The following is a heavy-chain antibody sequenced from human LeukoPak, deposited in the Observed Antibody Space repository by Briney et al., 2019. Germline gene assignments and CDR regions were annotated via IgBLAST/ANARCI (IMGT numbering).Heavy chain of an antibody. J-gene: IGHJ5*02. D-gene: IGHD3-10*01. CDR3: VRGYGSGNYFANWFDP. CDR2: INQDGSDK. V-gene: IGHV3-7*04. Sequence: GGSLRLSCAASGFTFSSYWMSWVRQAPGTGLEWVANINQDGSDKYYLDSVKGRFTISRDNAKNSLYLQMNSLRAEDTAVYYCVRGYGSGNYFANWFDPWGQGTLVTVST. CDR1: GFTFSSYW.